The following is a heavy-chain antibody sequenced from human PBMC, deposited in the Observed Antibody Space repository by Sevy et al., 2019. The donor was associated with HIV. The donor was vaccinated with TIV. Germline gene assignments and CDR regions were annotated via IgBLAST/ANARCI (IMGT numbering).Heavy chain of an antibody. Sequence: GGSLRLSCAASGFTFSIYAMHWVRQAPDKGLEWVAVISYDGGVKYFADSVKGRVTISRDNSKNTLHLQMNSLRPEDTAVYYCARDLPSAVINPFYYYGLDVWGQGTTVTVSS. D-gene: IGHD3-22*01. CDR2: ISYDGGVK. V-gene: IGHV3-30*04. J-gene: IGHJ6*02. CDR1: GFTFSIYA. CDR3: ARDLPSAVINPFYYYGLDV.